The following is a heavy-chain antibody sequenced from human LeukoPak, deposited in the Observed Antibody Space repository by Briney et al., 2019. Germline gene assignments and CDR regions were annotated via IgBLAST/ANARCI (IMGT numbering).Heavy chain of an antibody. CDR1: GFSFSSYA. J-gene: IGHJ3*02. CDR2: ISGSGGST. Sequence: GGSLRISCAASGFSFSSYAMSWVRQAPGKGLEWVSAISGSGGSTYYADSVKGRFTISRDNSKNTLYLQMNSLRAEDTAVYYCAKDRGEWFGAFDIWGQGTMVTVSS. V-gene: IGHV3-23*01. CDR3: AKDRGEWFGAFDI. D-gene: IGHD3-10*01.